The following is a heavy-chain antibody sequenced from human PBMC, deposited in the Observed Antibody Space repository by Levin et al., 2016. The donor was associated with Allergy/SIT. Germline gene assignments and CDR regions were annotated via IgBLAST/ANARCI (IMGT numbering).Heavy chain of an antibody. V-gene: IGHV1-69*04. CDR1: GGSFSSYT. CDR2: IIPILAIA. CDR3: ARDEEDVRSPYYAMDV. D-gene: IGHD3-10*02. J-gene: IGHJ6*02. Sequence: SVKVSCKASGGSFSSYTFSWVRQAPGHGLEWMGRIIPILAIANYAQNLQGRVTMTTDTSTSTAYMELRSLRFDDTAIYYCARDEEDVRSPYYAMDVWGQGTTVTVSS.